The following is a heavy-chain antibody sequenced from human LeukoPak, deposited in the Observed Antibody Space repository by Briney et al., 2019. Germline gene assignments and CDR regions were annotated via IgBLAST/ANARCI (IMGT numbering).Heavy chain of an antibody. V-gene: IGHV3-30*02. Sequence: GGSLRLSCAASGFTFSSYGMHWVRQAPGKGLEWVAFILFDGSNKYYADSVKGRFTISRDNSKNTLLLQMNSLRAEDTAVYYCARNYFSSSWTPLDYWGQGTLVTVSS. CDR3: ARNYFSSSWTPLDY. CDR1: GFTFSSYG. D-gene: IGHD6-13*01. CDR2: ILFDGSNK. J-gene: IGHJ4*02.